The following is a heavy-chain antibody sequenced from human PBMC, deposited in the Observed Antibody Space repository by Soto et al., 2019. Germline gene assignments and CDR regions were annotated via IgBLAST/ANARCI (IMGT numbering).Heavy chain of an antibody. D-gene: IGHD2-21*01. CDR2: ISSSGDLL. CDR3: ATWAIAVGGEGF. CDR1: GFTVSDYS. V-gene: IGHV3-48*02. J-gene: IGHJ4*02. Sequence: GGSLRLSCTASGFTVSDYSVNWVRQAPGKGLEWISYISSSGDLLLYADSVKGRSTIARDIAKNSLYLQMDSLRDEDSAVYYCATWAIAVGGEGFWGQGTLVTGSS.